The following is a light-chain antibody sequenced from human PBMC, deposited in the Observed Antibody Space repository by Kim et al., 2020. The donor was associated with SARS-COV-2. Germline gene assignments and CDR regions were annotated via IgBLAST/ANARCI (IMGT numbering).Light chain of an antibody. Sequence: DIQMTQSPSTLSASVGDRVTITCRASQSISSWLAWYQQKPGKAPKLLIYKASSLESGVPSRFSGSGSGTEFTLTISSLQPDEFAAYYCQQYNSSPWTFGQGTRLDIK. V-gene: IGKV1-5*03. CDR2: KAS. J-gene: IGKJ1*01. CDR3: QQYNSSPWT. CDR1: QSISSW.